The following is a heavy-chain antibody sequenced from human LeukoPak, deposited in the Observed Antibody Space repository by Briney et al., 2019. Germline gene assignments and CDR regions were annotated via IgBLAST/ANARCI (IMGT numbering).Heavy chain of an antibody. CDR2: ISGSGGGSFGGTT. V-gene: IGHV3-23*01. D-gene: IGHD1-1*01. CDR3: AKELGSWNEGGFAY. J-gene: IGHJ4*02. CDR1: GFTFSNYA. Sequence: GGSLRLSCAVSGFTFSNYAMSWVRQAPGKGLEWVSAISGSGGGSFGGTTYHADSVKGRFTISRDNSKNTLYLQMNSLRVEDTALYYCAKELGSWNEGGFAYWGQGTLVTVSS.